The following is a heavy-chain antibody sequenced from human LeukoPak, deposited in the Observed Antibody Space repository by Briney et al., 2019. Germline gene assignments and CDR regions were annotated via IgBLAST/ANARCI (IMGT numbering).Heavy chain of an antibody. CDR1: GYTFTSYD. CDR3: ARGTSVVGATTGWFDP. D-gene: IGHD1-26*01. CDR2: MNPNSGNT. Sequence: ASVKVSCKASGYTFTSYDINWVRQATGQGLEWMGWMNPNSGNTGYAQKFQGRVTITRNTSISTAYMELSSLRSEDTAVYYCARGTSVVGATTGWFDPWGQGTLVTVSS. J-gene: IGHJ5*02. V-gene: IGHV1-8*03.